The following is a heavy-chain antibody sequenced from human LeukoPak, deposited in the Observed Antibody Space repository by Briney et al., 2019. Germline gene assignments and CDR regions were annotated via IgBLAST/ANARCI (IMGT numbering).Heavy chain of an antibody. Sequence: GGSLRLSCAASGFTFSDHYMSWIRQAPGKGLEWLSYISSSGTTIYYTDSVKGRFTISRDNAKNSLYLQMNSLRAEDTSVYYCARGIRQYAKSYFDYWGQGTLVTVSS. CDR2: ISSSGTTI. CDR1: GFTFSDHY. V-gene: IGHV3-11*01. J-gene: IGHJ4*02. D-gene: IGHD4-11*01. CDR3: ARGIRQYAKSYFDY.